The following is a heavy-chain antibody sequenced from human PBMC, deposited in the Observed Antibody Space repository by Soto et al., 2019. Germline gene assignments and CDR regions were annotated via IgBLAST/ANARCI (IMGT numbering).Heavy chain of an antibody. CDR3: AKGMVVASRIVCFDL. D-gene: IGHD5-12*01. V-gene: IGHV3-23*01. CDR2: ITGSGGNT. J-gene: IGHJ2*01. CDR1: GFTFSSYA. Sequence: GGSLRLSCAASGFTFSSYAMSWVRQAPGKGLEWVSAITGSGGNTYYADSVKGRFTISRDNSKNTLYLQMNSLRAEDTALYYCAKGMVVASRIVCFDLWGRGTLVTVSS.